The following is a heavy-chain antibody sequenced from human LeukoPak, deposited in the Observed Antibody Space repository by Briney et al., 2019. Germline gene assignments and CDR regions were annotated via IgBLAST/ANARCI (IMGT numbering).Heavy chain of an antibody. D-gene: IGHD2-2*01. V-gene: IGHV1-24*01. CDR3: ARAGAYCSSTSCLFDY. CDR1: GYTLTELS. CDR2: FDPEDGET. Sequence: ASVKVSCKVSGYTLTELSMHWVRQAPGKGLEWMGGFDPEDGETIYAQKFQGRVTMTRDTSTSTVYMELSSLRSEDTAVYYCARAGAYCSSTSCLFDYWGQGTLVTVSS. J-gene: IGHJ4*02.